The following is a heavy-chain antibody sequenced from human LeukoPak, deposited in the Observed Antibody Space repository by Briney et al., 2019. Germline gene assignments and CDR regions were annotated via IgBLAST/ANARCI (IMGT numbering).Heavy chain of an antibody. D-gene: IGHD3-3*01. CDR2: ISCSGSTI. CDR1: GFTLSSYE. J-gene: IGHJ3*02. Sequence: PGGSLRLSCGASGFTLSSYEMNWVRQASGKGLEWVSYISCSGSTIYYADSVKGRFTISRDHAKHSLYLQVQSLSAEHTDVYYCARDGIQGGIGVFNIWGQGTMVTVSS. CDR3: ARDGIQGGIGVFNI. V-gene: IGHV3-48*03.